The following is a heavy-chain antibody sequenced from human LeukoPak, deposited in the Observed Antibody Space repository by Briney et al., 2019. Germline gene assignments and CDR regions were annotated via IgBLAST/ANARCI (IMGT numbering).Heavy chain of an antibody. CDR2: IYHSGST. CDR1: GGSISSGGYS. CDR3: ARVERFLEWLFLDP. V-gene: IGHV4-30-2*01. J-gene: IGHJ5*02. D-gene: IGHD3-3*01. Sequence: SETLSLTCAVSGGSISSGGYSWSWIRQPPGKGLEWIGYIYHSGSTYYNPSLKSRVTISVDRSKNQFSLKLSSVTAADTAVYYCARVERFLEWLFLDPWGQGTLVTVSS.